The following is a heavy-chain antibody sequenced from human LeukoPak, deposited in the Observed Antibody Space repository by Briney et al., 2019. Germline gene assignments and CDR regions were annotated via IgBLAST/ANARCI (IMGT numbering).Heavy chain of an antibody. CDR2: ISTYNGNT. CDR3: ARDRMDTGTYFDY. V-gene: IGHV1-18*01. CDR1: GYTFTTYG. Sequence: GASVKVSCRSSGYTFTTYGITWVRQAPGPGLEWMEWISTYNGNTNYAQKLQGRVTMTTDTSTSTAYMELRSLRSDDTAMYYCARDRMDTGTYFDYWGQGTLVTVSS. J-gene: IGHJ4*02. D-gene: IGHD5-18*01.